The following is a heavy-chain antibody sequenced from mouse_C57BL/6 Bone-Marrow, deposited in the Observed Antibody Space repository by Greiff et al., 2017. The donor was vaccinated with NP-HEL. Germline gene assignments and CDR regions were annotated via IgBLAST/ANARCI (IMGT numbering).Heavy chain of an antibody. V-gene: IGHV1-82*01. CDR1: GYAFSSSW. J-gene: IGHJ1*03. Sequence: VQLQQSGPELVKPGASVKISCKASGYAFSSSWMNWVKQRPGKGLEWIGRIYPGDGDTNYNGKFKGKATLTADKSSSTAYMQLSSLTSEDSAVYFCARRVTVVAKRYFDVWGTGTTVTVSS. CDR2: IYPGDGDT. CDR3: ARRVTVVAKRYFDV. D-gene: IGHD1-1*01.